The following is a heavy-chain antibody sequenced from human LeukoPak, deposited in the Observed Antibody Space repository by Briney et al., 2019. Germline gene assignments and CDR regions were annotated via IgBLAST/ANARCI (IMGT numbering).Heavy chain of an antibody. CDR1: GGSISSHY. J-gene: IGHJ4*02. Sequence: SETLSLTCTVSGGSISSHYWDWIRQPAGKGLEWIGRIYSSGDTNYNPSLKSRVTMSVDTSKNQFSLRLSSLTAADTAVYYCARDVGSGGGTFPTYHFDFWGQGTLVTVSS. CDR3: ARDVGSGGGTFPTYHFDF. V-gene: IGHV4-4*07. D-gene: IGHD3-10*01. CDR2: IYSSGDT.